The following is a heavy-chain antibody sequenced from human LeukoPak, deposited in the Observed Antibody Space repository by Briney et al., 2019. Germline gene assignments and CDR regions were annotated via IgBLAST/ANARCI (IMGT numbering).Heavy chain of an antibody. CDR3: ATDLLGINAFAI. CDR1: RYSVTELS. D-gene: IGHD7-27*01. J-gene: IGHJ3*02. CDR2: FDPEDGET. V-gene: IGHV1-24*01. Sequence: SVKVSCKVSRYSVTELSMHWVRQAPGKGLLWMGGFDPEDGETIYAQKFQGRVTMTEDTSTDTAYMELSSLRSEDTAVYYCATDLLGINAFAIWGQRTMVTVSS.